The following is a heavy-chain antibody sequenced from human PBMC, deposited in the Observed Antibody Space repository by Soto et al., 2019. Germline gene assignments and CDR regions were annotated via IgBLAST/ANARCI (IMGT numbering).Heavy chain of an antibody. CDR2: IWSDGNNK. CDR1: GFTFSNYG. V-gene: IGHV3-33*01. CDR3: ARARTNSYYYGMHV. D-gene: IGHD2-8*01. J-gene: IGHJ6*02. Sequence: QVQLVESGGAVVQPGRSLRLSCAASGFTFSNYGIHWVRQAPGKGLEWVALIWSDGNNKYYADSVKGRFTISRDNSKNTLYLQMNSLRAEDTAVYYCARARTNSYYYGMHVWGQGTTVTVSS.